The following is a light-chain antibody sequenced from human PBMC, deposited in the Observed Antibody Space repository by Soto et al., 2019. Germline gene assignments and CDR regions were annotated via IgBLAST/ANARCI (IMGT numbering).Light chain of an antibody. J-gene: IGLJ2*01. CDR1: SSDVGAYNY. CDR3: SSYASSSTLDVL. Sequence: QSALTQPASVSGSPGQSITIPCTGTSSDVGAYNYVSWYQHHPGKAPKLMIYDVTKRPSGVSTRFSGSKSGNTASLTISGLQAEDEADYYCSSYASSSTLDVLFGGGTQLTVL. CDR2: DVT. V-gene: IGLV2-14*03.